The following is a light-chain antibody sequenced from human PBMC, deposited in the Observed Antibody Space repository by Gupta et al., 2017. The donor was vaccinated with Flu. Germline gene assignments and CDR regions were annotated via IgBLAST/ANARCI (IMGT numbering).Light chain of an antibody. J-gene: IGKJ2*03. CDR2: LGS. CDR3: MQALQTPPYS. V-gene: IGKV2-28*01. CDR1: QSLLHSNGYNY. Sequence: DIVMTQSPLSLPVTPGEPASISCRSSQSLLHSNGYNYLDWYLQKSGQSQQLLIYLGSNRASGVPDRFSGSGSGTDFTLKIGRVEAEDVGVYYCMQALQTPPYSFGQGTKLEIK.